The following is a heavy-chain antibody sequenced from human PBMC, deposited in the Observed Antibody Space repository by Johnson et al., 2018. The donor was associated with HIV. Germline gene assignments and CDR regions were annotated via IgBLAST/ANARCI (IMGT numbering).Heavy chain of an antibody. CDR2: IWYDGSIK. D-gene: IGHD2-21*01. Sequence: QVQLVESGGGVVQPGRSLRLSCVVSGFTFSSYGMHWVRQAPGKGLEWVAVIWYDGSIKYYADSVKGRFTISRDNSKNTLYLQMNSLRAEDTAVYYCARTGRLFDAFDIWGQGTMVTVSS. V-gene: IGHV3-33*01. CDR3: ARTGRLFDAFDI. CDR1: GFTFSSYG. J-gene: IGHJ3*02.